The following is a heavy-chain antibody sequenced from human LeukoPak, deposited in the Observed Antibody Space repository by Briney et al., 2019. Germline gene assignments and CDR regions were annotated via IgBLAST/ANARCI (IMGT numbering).Heavy chain of an antibody. D-gene: IGHD5-18*01. V-gene: IGHV3-30*04. CDR1: GFTFNTYA. Sequence: QPGGSLRLSCAASGFTFNTYAMHWVRQAPGKGLEWVAIISYDGTNKYYADSVRGRFTISRDNSKNTLYLQMNSLRAEDTALYYCADTDYDYWGKGTLVTVSS. CDR2: ISYDGTNK. CDR3: ADTDYDY. J-gene: IGHJ4*02.